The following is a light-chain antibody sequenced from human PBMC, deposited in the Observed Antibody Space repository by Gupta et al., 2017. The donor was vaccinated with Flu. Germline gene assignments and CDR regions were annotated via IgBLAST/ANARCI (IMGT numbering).Light chain of an antibody. CDR3: QKRSNWPPFT. CDR1: QSISSY. V-gene: IGKV3-11*01. J-gene: IGKJ3*01. CDR2: DAS. Sequence: EIELTQSPATLSLSPGERATLSCRASQSISSYLAWYQQKPGQAPRLLIYDASNRATGTPARFSGSGSGTDFTLTISSLEPEDFAVYYCQKRSNWPPFTFGPGTKLDI.